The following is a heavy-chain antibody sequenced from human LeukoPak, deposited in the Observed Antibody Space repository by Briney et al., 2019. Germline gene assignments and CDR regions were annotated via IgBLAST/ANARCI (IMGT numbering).Heavy chain of an antibody. CDR1: GFPFSNHA. CDR3: ARDQKPVSFGSQGY. CDR2: MIGSGSST. J-gene: IGHJ4*02. D-gene: IGHD3-10*01. Sequence: GGSLRLSCAASGFPFSNHAMSWVRQAPGKGLEWVSTMIGSGSSTYYADSVKGRFTISRDNARNTLFLQMNSLRAEDTAVYYCARDQKPVSFGSQGYWGQGTLVTVSS. V-gene: IGHV3-23*01.